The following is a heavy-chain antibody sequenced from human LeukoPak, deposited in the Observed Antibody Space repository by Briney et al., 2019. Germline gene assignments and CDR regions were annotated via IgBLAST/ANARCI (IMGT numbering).Heavy chain of an antibody. Sequence: GGSLRLSCAASGFTFSSYAMHWVRQAPGKGLEWVAVIWYDGSNKYYADSVKGRFTISRDNSKNTLYLQVNSLRAEDTAVYYCAKDLDDTAMVTAFDYWGQGTLVTVSS. CDR3: AKDLDDTAMVTAFDY. J-gene: IGHJ4*02. V-gene: IGHV3-33*06. CDR1: GFTFSSYA. CDR2: IWYDGSNK. D-gene: IGHD5-18*01.